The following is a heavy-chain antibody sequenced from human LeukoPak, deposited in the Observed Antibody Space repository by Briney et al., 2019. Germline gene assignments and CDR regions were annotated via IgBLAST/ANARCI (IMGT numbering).Heavy chain of an antibody. CDR2: ISGSTTYI. D-gene: IGHD6-13*01. CDR3: ARDPGYSIDY. V-gene: IGHV3-21*01. Sequence: GGSLRLSCAASGFTFSSYSINWVRQAPGKGLEWVSSISGSTTYISYAASVKGRFTISRDNTNNSLYLQMNTLRAEDTAVYYCARDPGYSIDYWGQGTLVTVSS. J-gene: IGHJ4*02. CDR1: GFTFSSYS.